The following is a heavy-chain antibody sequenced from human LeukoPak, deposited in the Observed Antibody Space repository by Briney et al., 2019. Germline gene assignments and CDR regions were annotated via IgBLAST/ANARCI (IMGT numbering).Heavy chain of an antibody. J-gene: IGHJ4*02. D-gene: IGHD3-22*01. CDR3: AKREGYYYDLDY. Sequence: PGGSLRLSCAASGFMFSSNWMSWVRLAPGKGLEWVSAISGSGGSTYYADSVKGRFTISRDNSKNTLYLQMNSLRAEDTAVYYCAKREGYYYDLDYWGQGTLVTVSS. CDR1: GFMFSSNW. V-gene: IGHV3-23*01. CDR2: ISGSGGST.